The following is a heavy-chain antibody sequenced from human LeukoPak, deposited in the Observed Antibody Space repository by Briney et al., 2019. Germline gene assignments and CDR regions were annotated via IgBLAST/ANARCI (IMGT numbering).Heavy chain of an antibody. J-gene: IGHJ4*02. V-gene: IGHV3-20*04. CDR3: ARASWSGYYTGTLD. CDR2: INWNGGST. Sequence: GGSLRLSCAASGFTFSSYSMNWVRQGPGKGLEWVSGINWNGGSTGYADSVKGRFTISRDNAKNSLYLQMNSLRAEDTALYYCARASWSGYYTGTLDWGQGTLVTVSS. D-gene: IGHD3-3*01. CDR1: GFTFSSYS.